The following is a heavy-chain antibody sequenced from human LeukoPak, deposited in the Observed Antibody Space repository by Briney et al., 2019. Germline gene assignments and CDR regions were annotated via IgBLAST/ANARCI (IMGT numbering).Heavy chain of an antibody. Sequence: GGSLRLSCAASGFTVSSNYMSWVRQAPGKGLEWVSVIYTGGNTYYADSVKGRFTISRDNSKNTLYLQMNGLRAEDTAVYYCGRGRESTNYYIDWGQGTLVTVSS. V-gene: IGHV3-66*02. CDR1: GFTVSSNY. CDR2: IYTGGNT. J-gene: IGHJ4*02. D-gene: IGHD2-2*02. CDR3: GRGRESTNYYID.